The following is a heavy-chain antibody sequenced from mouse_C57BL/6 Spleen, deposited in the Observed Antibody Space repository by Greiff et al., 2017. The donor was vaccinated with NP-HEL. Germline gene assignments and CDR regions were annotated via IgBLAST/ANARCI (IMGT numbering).Heavy chain of an antibody. CDR1: GYSITSGYY. D-gene: IGHD1-2*01. Sequence: EVQRVESGPGLVKPSQSLSLTCSVTGYSITSGYYWNWIRQFPGNKLEWMGYISYDGSNNYNPSLKNRISITRDTSKNQFFLKLNSVTTEDTATYYCARDPAFDYWGQGTTLTVSS. CDR2: ISYDGSN. V-gene: IGHV3-6*01. CDR3: ARDPAFDY. J-gene: IGHJ2*01.